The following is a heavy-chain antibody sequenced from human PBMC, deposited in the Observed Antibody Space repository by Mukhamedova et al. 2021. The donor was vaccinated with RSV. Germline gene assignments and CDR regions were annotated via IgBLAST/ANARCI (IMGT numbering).Heavy chain of an antibody. J-gene: IGHJ5*02. V-gene: IGHV5-51*01. CDR2: IYPGDSDT. Sequence: GIIYPGDSDTRYSPSFQGQVTISADKSISTAYLQWSSLKASDTAMYYCARLYYYDNSGYSNWFDPWGQGTLVTVSS. D-gene: IGHD3-22*01. CDR3: ARLYYYDNSGYSNWFDP.